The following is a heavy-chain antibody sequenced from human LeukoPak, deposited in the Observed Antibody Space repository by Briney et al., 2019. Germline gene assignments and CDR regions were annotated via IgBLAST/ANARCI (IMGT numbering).Heavy chain of an antibody. Sequence: ASVKVSCKVSGYTLTELSMHWVRQAPGKGLEWMGGFDPEDGETIYAQKFQGRVTMIEDTSTDTAYMELSSLRSEDTAVYYCATDNGSGSYYADYWGQGTLVTVSS. V-gene: IGHV1-24*01. CDR3: ATDNGSGSYYADY. J-gene: IGHJ4*02. CDR2: FDPEDGET. D-gene: IGHD3-10*01. CDR1: GYTLTELS.